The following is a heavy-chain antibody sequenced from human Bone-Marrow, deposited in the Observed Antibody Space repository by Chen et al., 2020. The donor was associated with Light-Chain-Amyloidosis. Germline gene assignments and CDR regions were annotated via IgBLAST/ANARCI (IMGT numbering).Heavy chain of an antibody. Sequence: QVQLVQSGAEVKKPGASVKISCKASGYSFTFTSHYIHWVRQAPGQGLEFVGMIDPFILRATYLQKFQDKVTMPTDTSTNTKYMEVTSLRSEDTAVYYCARDRRERRGGGTVNVLDVWGQGTMVTVSS. CDR3: ARDRRERRGGGTVNVLDV. D-gene: IGHD1-1*01. J-gene: IGHJ3*01. CDR2: IDPFILRA. V-gene: IGHV1-46*01. CDR1: GYSFTFTSHY.